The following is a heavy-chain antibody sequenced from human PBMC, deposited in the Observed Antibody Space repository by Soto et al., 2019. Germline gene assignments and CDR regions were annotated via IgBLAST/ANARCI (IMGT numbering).Heavy chain of an antibody. J-gene: IGHJ4*02. CDR1: GFTFRTYG. V-gene: IGHV3-30*18. Sequence: QMQLVESGGGVVQPGRSLRLSCAASGFTFRTYGMHWVRQAPGKGLEWVAVISYDGSEKYYADPVKGRFTISRDSSKNTGYLQMNSLGAEDTAVYYCAKDSGQCSSSSCGPHWGQGTLVTVSS. CDR3: AKDSGQCSSSSCGPH. CDR2: ISYDGSEK. D-gene: IGHD2-15*01.